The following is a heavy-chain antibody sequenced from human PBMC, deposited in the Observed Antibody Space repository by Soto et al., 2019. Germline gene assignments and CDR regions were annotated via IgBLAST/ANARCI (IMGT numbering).Heavy chain of an antibody. J-gene: IGHJ4*02. CDR2: IQYSGNS. CDR1: GGSISSSNYY. CDR3: ARRIAVAGHYFDY. V-gene: IGHV4-39*01. Sequence: PSETLSLTCTVSGGSISSSNYYWGWIRQPPGKGLEWIGSIQYSGNSYYNPSLESRVTISIDTSTNQLSLKLSSVTAADTAVYHCARRIAVAGHYFDYWGQGALVTVSS. D-gene: IGHD6-19*01.